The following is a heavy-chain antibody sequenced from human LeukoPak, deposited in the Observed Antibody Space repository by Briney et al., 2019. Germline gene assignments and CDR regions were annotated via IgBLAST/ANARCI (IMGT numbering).Heavy chain of an antibody. CDR2: ISNTGSVI. V-gene: IGHV3-48*04. CDR3: TRDLVGATSDF. D-gene: IGHD1-26*01. Sequence: PGGSLRLSCAASGSTFRSHTMNWVRQAPGKGPEWISYISNTGSVIYYADSVKGRFTVSRDNAKNTVYLQMNSLRADDTAVYYCTRDLVGATSDFWGPGTLVTVSS. J-gene: IGHJ4*02. CDR1: GSTFRSHT.